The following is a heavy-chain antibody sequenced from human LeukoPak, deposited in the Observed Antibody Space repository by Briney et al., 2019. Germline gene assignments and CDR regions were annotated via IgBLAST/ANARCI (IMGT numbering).Heavy chain of an antibody. D-gene: IGHD3-10*01. J-gene: IGHJ6*02. CDR1: GYTFTGYY. Sequence: ASVTVSCKASGYTFTGYYMHWVRQAPGQGLEWMGWINPNSGGTNYAQKFQGRVTMTRDTSISTAYMELSRLRSDDTAVYYCARDPTYYYGSGSYSYGMDVWGQGTTVTVSS. V-gene: IGHV1-2*02. CDR3: ARDPTYYYGSGSYSYGMDV. CDR2: INPNSGGT.